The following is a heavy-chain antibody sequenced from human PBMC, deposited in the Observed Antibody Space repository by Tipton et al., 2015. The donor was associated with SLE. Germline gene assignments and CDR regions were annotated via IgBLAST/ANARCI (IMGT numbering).Heavy chain of an antibody. Sequence: SLTCTVSGGSLSNYYWTWTRQPAGKGLEYIGLIYSSRITNYNPSLKSRVTMPVDTSKTQFSLKLTSVTAADTAIYYCARGGYTYGHTLFDYWGQGTLVTVSS. V-gene: IGHV4-4*07. CDR3: ARGGYTYGHTLFDY. D-gene: IGHD5-18*01. J-gene: IGHJ4*02. CDR1: GGSLSNYY. CDR2: IYSSRIT.